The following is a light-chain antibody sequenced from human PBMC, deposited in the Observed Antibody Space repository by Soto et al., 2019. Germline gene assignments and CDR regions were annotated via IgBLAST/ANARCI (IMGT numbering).Light chain of an antibody. V-gene: IGKV1-33*01. CDR1: QDISNY. CDR2: DAS. CDR3: QQYDNLPIT. J-gene: IGKJ5*01. Sequence: DIQMPQSPSSLSASVGDRVTITCQASQDISNYLNWYQQKPGKAPKLLIYDASNLETGVPSTFGGSRSGTDFTFTISSMQTEDIATYYCQQYDNLPITFGQGTRLEIK.